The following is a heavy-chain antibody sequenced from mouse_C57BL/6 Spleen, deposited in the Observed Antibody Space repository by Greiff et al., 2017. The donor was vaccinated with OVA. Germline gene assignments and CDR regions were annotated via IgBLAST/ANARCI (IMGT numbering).Heavy chain of an antibody. Sequence: EVQRVESGGGLVKPGGSLKLSCAASGFTFSSYAMSWVRQTPEKRLEWVATISDGGSYTYYPDNVKGRFTISRDNAKNNLYLQMSHLKSEDTAMYYCARRGSSYDYYAMDYWGQGTSVTVSS. D-gene: IGHD1-1*01. CDR2: ISDGGSYT. V-gene: IGHV5-4*03. J-gene: IGHJ4*01. CDR1: GFTFSSYA. CDR3: ARRGSSYDYYAMDY.